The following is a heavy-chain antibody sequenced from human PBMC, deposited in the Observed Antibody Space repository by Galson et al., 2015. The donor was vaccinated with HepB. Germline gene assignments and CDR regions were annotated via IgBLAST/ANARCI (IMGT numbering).Heavy chain of an antibody. CDR2: IKSRAEDGTT. Sequence: SLRLSCAASGFTFNNAWMSWVRQAPGKGLEWVGRIKSRAEDGTTIYAAPGRGRFTISRDDSKNTLYLQMDSLTTEDTGVYYCAASLGCGYGASTVAVDYWGQGTLVTVSS. V-gene: IGHV3-15*06. J-gene: IGHJ4*02. CDR3: AASLGCGYGASTVAVDY. CDR1: GFTFNNAW. D-gene: IGHD4/OR15-4a*01.